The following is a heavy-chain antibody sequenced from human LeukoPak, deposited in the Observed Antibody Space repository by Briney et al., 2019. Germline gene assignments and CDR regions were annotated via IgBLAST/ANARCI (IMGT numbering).Heavy chain of an antibody. CDR1: GGSFSGYY. V-gene: IGHV4-34*01. J-gene: IGHJ3*02. Sequence: SETLSLTCAVYGGSFSGYYWSWIRQPPGKGLEWIGEINHSGSTNYNPSLKSRVTISVDTSKNQFSLKLSSVTAADTAVYYCARVGSGWYGNDALDIWGQGTMVTVSS. CDR2: INHSGST. D-gene: IGHD6-19*01. CDR3: ARVGSGWYGNDALDI.